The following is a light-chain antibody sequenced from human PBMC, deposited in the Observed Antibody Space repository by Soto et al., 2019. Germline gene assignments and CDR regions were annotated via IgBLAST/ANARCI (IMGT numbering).Light chain of an antibody. CDR1: QSVSSTY. V-gene: IGKV3-20*01. CDR2: DTT. J-gene: IGKJ1*01. CDR3: QQYGSSPKT. Sequence: EIVLTQSPGTLSLSPGERATLSCRASQSVSSTYIAWYQQKPGQAPRLLIYDTTNMATGIPDRFSGSGSGTDFTLTINRLEPEDFAVYYCQQYGSSPKTFGQGTKVKIK.